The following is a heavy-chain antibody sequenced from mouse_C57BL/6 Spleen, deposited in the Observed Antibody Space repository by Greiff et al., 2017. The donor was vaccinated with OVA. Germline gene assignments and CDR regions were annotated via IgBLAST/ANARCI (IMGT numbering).Heavy chain of an antibody. Sequence: EVMLVESGGGLVKPGGSLKLSCAASGFTFSSYAMSWVRQTPEKRLEWVATISDGGSYTYYPDNVKGRFTISRDNAKNNLYLQMSHLKSEDTAMYYCARERGYSNYTWFAYWGQGTLVTVSA. D-gene: IGHD2-5*01. V-gene: IGHV5-4*01. CDR3: ARERGYSNYTWFAY. CDR1: GFTFSSYA. CDR2: ISDGGSYT. J-gene: IGHJ3*01.